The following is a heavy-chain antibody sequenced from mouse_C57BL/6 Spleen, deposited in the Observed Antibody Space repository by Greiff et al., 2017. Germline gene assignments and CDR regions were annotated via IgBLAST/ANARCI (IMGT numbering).Heavy chain of an antibody. D-gene: IGHD3-3*01. CDR2: IWTGGGT. V-gene: IGHV2-9-1*01. CDR3: ARNLGDFYWYFDV. CDR1: GFSLTSYA. Sequence: VKVVESGPGLVAPSQSLSITCTVSGFSLTSYAISWVRQPPGKGLEWLGVIWTGGGTNYNSALKSRLSISKDNSKSQVFLKMNSLQTDDTARYYCARNLGDFYWYFDVWGTGTTVTVSS. J-gene: IGHJ1*03.